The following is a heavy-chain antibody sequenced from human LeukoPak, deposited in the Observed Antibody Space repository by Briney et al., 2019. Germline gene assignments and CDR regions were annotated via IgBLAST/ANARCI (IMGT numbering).Heavy chain of an antibody. J-gene: IGHJ4*02. V-gene: IGHV3-21*01. CDR2: IHSSSGSI. CDR1: GFNFTNYN. CDR3: ARDLRRGDYVDY. Sequence: MPGGSLRLSCAASGFNFTNYNTNWVRQAPGKGLEWVSSIHSSSGSIYYADSLKGRFTISRDNAKNSLYLQMNSLRAEDTAVYYCARDLRRGDYVDYWGQGTLVTVSS. D-gene: IGHD4-17*01.